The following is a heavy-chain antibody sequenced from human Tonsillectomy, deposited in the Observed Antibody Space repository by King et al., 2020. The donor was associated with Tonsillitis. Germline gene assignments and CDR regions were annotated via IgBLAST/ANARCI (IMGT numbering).Heavy chain of an antibody. D-gene: IGHD3-3*01. J-gene: IGHJ4*02. CDR3: ARVLSSDFWSGYPFDY. V-gene: IGHV3-53*01. Sequence: VQLVESGGGLIQPGGSLRLSCAASGFTVSSNYMSWVRQAPGKGLEGVSVIYSDGSTYYADSVKGRFTISRDNSKNTLYLQMNTLRADDTAVYYCARVLSSDFWSGYPFDYWGQGTLVTVSS. CDR1: GFTVSSNY. CDR2: IYSDGST.